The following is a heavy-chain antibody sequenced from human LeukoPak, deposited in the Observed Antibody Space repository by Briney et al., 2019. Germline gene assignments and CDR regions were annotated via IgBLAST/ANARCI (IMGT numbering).Heavy chain of an antibody. D-gene: IGHD2-15*01. J-gene: IGHJ6*02. CDR2: IHHSGST. Sequence: KTSQTVSLTCAVWGGSFSGYYWSWIRQPPGKGLECIGEIHHSGSTNYDPSLKSRVIISVETSKDQFSLKLSSVTAADAAVYYCARGDIVVVVAASRANYYYYGMDVWGQGTTVTVSS. CDR3: ARGDIVVVVAASRANYYYYGMDV. CDR1: GGSFSGYY. V-gene: IGHV4-34*01.